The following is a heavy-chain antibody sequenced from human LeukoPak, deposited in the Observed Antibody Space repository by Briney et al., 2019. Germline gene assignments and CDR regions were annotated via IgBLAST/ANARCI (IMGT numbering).Heavy chain of an antibody. CDR3: ASVRRGFGESSKYYAYYYMGV. V-gene: IGHV4-34*01. Sequence: KASETLSLACAVYGGSFSGYYWSWIRQPPGKGLEWIGEINHSGSTNYNPSLKSRVTISLDTSKNQFSLKLSSVTAADTAVYYCASVRRGFGESSKYYAYYYMGVCGKGTTVTISS. D-gene: IGHD3-10*01. J-gene: IGHJ6*03. CDR1: GGSFSGYY. CDR2: INHSGST.